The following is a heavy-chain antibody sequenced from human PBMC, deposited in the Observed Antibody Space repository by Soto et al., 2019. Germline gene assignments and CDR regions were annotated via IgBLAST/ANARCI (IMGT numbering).Heavy chain of an antibody. CDR1: GYSFTSYW. V-gene: IGHV5-51*01. Sequence: ESLKISCKGSGYSFTSYWIGWVRQMPGKGLEWMGIIYPGDSDTRYSPSFQGQGTISADKSISTAYLQWSSLKASDTAMYYCASTSLLQPVYYYYVMDFWGQGTTDPGSS. J-gene: IGHJ6*02. D-gene: IGHD1-26*01. CDR2: IYPGDSDT. CDR3: ASTSLLQPVYYYYVMDF.